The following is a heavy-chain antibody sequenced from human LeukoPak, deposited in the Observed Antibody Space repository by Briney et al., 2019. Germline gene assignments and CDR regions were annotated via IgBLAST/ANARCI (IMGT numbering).Heavy chain of an antibody. V-gene: IGHV3-30*02. CDR2: IRYDGSNK. CDR3: AKGRGYYYHYMDV. D-gene: IGHD3-10*01. Sequence: PGGSLRLSCAASGFTFSSYGMHWVRQAPGKGLEWVAFIRYDGSNKYYADSVKGRFTISRDNSKNTLYLQMNSLRPEDTAVYCCAKGRGYYYHYMDVWGKGTTVTVSS. CDR1: GFTFSSYG. J-gene: IGHJ6*03.